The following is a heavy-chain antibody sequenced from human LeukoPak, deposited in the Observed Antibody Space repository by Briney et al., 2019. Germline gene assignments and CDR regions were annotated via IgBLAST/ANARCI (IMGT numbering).Heavy chain of an antibody. J-gene: IGHJ6*02. D-gene: IGHD3-10*01. Sequence: SETLSLTCTVSGGSISGYYWSWIRQPPGKGLEWIGYIYYSGSTNYNPSLKSRVTISVDTSKNQFSLKLSSVTAADTAVYYCARDLLGGPASMVRGVPYGMDVWGQGTTDTVSS. CDR3: ARDLLGGPASMVRGVPYGMDV. V-gene: IGHV4-59*01. CDR1: GGSISGYY. CDR2: IYYSGST.